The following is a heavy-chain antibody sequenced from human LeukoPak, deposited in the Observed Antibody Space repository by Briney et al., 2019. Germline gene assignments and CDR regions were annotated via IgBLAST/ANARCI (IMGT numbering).Heavy chain of an antibody. CDR3: AAAESCSSTSCYSEGPARYYYSMDV. V-gene: IGHV1-58*02. Sequence: TSVKVSCKASGFTFTSSAMHWVRQARGQRLEWIGWIVVGSGNTNYAQKFQERVTITRDMSTSTAYMELSSLRSEDTAVYYCAAAESCSSTSCYSEGPARYYYSMDVWGKGTTVAVSS. J-gene: IGHJ6*03. CDR2: IVVGSGNT. D-gene: IGHD2-2*02. CDR1: GFTFTSSA.